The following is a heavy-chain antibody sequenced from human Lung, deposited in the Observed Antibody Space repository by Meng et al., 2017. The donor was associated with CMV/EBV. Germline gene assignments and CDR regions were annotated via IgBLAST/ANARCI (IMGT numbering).Heavy chain of an antibody. Sequence: ASVKVSCKASGGNLNSYGISWVRQAPGQRLEWMGWINPSNGGTDYAQKFQGRVTMTRDTSISTAYIELSRLRSDDTAVYYCARGSPITGARTPYYYWGQGXLVTVSS. CDR2: INPSNGGT. J-gene: IGHJ4*02. V-gene: IGHV1-2*02. CDR1: GGNLNSYG. D-gene: IGHD1-20*01. CDR3: ARGSPITGARTPYYY.